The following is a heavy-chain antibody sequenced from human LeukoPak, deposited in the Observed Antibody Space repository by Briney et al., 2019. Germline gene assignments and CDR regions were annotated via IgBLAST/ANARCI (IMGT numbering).Heavy chain of an antibody. Sequence: GRSLRLSCAASGFTFSSYAMHWVRQAPGKGLEWVAVISYDGSNKYYADSVKGRFTISRDNSKNTLYLQMNSLRAEDTAVYYCAREYYDFWSGYLSWGQGTLVTVSS. CDR3: AREYYDFWSGYLS. D-gene: IGHD3-3*01. CDR1: GFTFSSYA. CDR2: ISYDGSNK. V-gene: IGHV3-30-3*01. J-gene: IGHJ4*02.